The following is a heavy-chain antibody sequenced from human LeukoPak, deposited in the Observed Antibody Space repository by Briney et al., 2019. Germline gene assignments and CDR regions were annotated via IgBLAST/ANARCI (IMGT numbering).Heavy chain of an antibody. J-gene: IGHJ4*02. CDR2: INQDGREK. CDR1: GFTLSTYW. V-gene: IGHV3-7*01. D-gene: IGHD4/OR15-4a*01. Sequence: PGGSLRLSCAASGFTLSTYWMNWVRQAPGKGLEWVANINQDGREKYYVDSVRGRFTISRDNAKNSLYLQKNSLRAEDTAVYYCARDMGLWPDWGQGTLVTVSS. CDR3: ARDMGLWPD.